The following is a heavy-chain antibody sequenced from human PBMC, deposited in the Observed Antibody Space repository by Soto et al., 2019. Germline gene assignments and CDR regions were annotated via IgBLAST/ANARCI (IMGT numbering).Heavy chain of an antibody. CDR1: GSTFTGYY. CDR2: INPNTGAT. Sequence: ASVKVSCKTSGSTFTGYYIHWVRQAPGQGLEWMGWINPNTGATLYAQKFQDRVTMTRDTSISTAYMELSGLTSEDTAVYFCARGKDYEILAVYKKAGGFDYWGQGTLVTVPQ. CDR3: ARGKDYEILAVYKKAGGFDY. D-gene: IGHD3-9*01. J-gene: IGHJ4*02. V-gene: IGHV1-2*02.